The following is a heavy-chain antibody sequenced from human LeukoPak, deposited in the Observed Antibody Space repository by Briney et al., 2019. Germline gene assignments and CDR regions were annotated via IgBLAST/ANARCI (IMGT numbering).Heavy chain of an antibody. CDR1: GFTFGDYA. Sequence: KPGGSLRLSCAASGFTFGDYAMSWFPQAPGEGLEGVVLIGRKADGGTRENAASVKGRFTISSGDTNSSAYLQMKSLKTEDTAVYYCTRVRLGAAAGTYWGQGTLVTVSS. V-gene: IGHV3-49*05. J-gene: IGHJ4*02. D-gene: IGHD6-13*01. CDR3: TRVRLGAAAGTY. CDR2: IGRKADGGTR.